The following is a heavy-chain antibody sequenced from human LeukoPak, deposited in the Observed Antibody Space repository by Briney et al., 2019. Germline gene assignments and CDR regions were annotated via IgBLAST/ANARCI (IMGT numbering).Heavy chain of an antibody. J-gene: IGHJ4*02. CDR1: GGSFSGYY. CDR3: ARYSYGGYYFDY. D-gene: IGHD5-18*01. V-gene: IGHV4-34*01. Sequence: SETLSLTCAVYGGSFSGYYWSWIRQPPGKGLEWIGEINHSGSTNYNPSLKSRVTISVDTSKKQFSLNLSSVTAADTAIYYCARYSYGGYYFDYWGQGTLVTVSS. CDR2: INHSGST.